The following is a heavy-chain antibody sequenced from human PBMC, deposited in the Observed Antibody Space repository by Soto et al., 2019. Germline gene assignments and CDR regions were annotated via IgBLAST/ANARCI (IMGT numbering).Heavy chain of an antibody. CDR1: GGTFSSYW. Sequence: KVSCKASGGTFSSYWIGWVRQMPGKGLEWMGIIYPGDSDTRYSPSFQGQVTISADKSISTAYLQWSSLKASDTAMYYCARRYYSSGWYSFDYWGQGTLVTVSS. V-gene: IGHV5-51*01. CDR3: ARRYYSSGWYSFDY. CDR2: IYPGDSDT. J-gene: IGHJ4*02. D-gene: IGHD6-19*01.